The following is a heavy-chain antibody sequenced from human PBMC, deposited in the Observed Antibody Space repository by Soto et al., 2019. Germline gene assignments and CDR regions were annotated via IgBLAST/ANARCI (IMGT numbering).Heavy chain of an antibody. CDR1: GGSMRTYF. CDR3: ARSDYGEFDY. V-gene: IGHV4-59*01. D-gene: IGHD4-17*01. J-gene: IGHJ4*02. Sequence: SETLSLTCAVSGGSMRTYFWNWIRQPPGKGLEWIAYIHFGGTTNYNPSLKTRVTISMDMSKNRLSLTLNSVTAADTALYYCARSDYGEFDYWGRGALVTVSS. CDR2: IHFGGTT.